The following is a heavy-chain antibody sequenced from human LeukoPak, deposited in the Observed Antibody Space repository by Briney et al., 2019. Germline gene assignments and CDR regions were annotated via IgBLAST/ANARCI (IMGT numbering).Heavy chain of an antibody. D-gene: IGHD6-13*01. J-gene: IGHJ4*02. CDR1: GFTFSSYA. V-gene: IGHV3-33*08. CDR2: IWYDGTRK. Sequence: GGSLRLSCAASGFTFSSYAMSWVRQAPGKGLEWVAVIWYDGTRKYYADSVKGRFTISRDKAKNTLYVQMNSLRAEDTAVYYCARALGSGAAAALDYWGQGTLVTVSS. CDR3: ARALGSGAAAALDY.